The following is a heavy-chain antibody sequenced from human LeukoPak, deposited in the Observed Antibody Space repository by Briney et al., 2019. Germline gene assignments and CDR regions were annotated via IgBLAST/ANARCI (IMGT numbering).Heavy chain of an antibody. Sequence: GGSLRLSCVASGFTFSNYFMHWVRQAPGKGLEWVSAISGSGGSTYYADSVKGRFTISRDNSKNTLYLQMNSLRAEDTAVYYCAGGDYVFDYWGQGTLVTVSS. J-gene: IGHJ4*02. CDR2: ISGSGGST. D-gene: IGHD4-17*01. CDR3: AGGDYVFDY. CDR1: GFTFSNYF. V-gene: IGHV3-23*01.